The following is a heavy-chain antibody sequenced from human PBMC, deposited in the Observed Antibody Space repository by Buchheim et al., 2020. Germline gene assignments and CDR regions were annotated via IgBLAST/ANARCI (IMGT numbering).Heavy chain of an antibody. V-gene: IGHV3-7*04. J-gene: IGHJ6*02. Sequence: EVQLVESGGVLVQPGGSLRLSCAASGFMFSTYWMSWVRQAPGKGLEWVANIKQDGSEKNYVDSVEGRFTIPRDNAKNSLDLQMNSLRVEDTGVYFCVRASSTVRAYYYGMDVWGQGTT. CDR1: GFMFSTYW. CDR2: IKQDGSEK. CDR3: VRASSTVRAYYYGMDV. D-gene: IGHD4-11*01.